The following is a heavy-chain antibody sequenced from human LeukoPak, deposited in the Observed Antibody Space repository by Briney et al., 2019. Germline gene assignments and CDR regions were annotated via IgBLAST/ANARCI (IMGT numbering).Heavy chain of an antibody. D-gene: IGHD2-2*01. Sequence: SETLSLTCTVSGGYISTYYWSWIRQPPGKGLEWIGYIYYSGSTNYNPSLKSRVTISVDTSKNQFSLKLSSVTAADTAVYYCARVPRDIVVVPAAHKKLDYYYYYYMDVWGKGTTVTISS. CDR2: IYYSGST. J-gene: IGHJ6*03. CDR3: ARVPRDIVVVPAAHKKLDYYYYYYMDV. CDR1: GGYISTYY. V-gene: IGHV4-59*01.